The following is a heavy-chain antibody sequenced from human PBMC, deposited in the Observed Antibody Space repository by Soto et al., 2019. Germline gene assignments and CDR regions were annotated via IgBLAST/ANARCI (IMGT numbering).Heavy chain of an antibody. CDR3: ARAAVAGDFYDILTGYYSPIFFDI. V-gene: IGHV3-7*01. D-gene: IGHD3-9*01. CDR1: GFTFSSYW. J-gene: IGHJ3*02. CDR2: IKQDGSEK. Sequence: EVQLVESGGGLVQPGGSLRLSCAASGFTFSSYWMSWVRQAPGKGLEWVANIKQDGSEKYSVDSVKGRFTISRDNAKNSLYLQMNTLRAEDTAVYCCARAAVAGDFYDILTGYYSPIFFDIWGQGTMVTVSS.